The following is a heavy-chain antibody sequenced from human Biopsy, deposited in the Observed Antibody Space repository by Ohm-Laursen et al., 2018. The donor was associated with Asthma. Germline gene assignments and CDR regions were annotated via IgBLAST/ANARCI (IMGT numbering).Heavy chain of an antibody. CDR2: ISYDGSNK. CDR1: GFTFMTYG. CDR3: SREEPTSGWYQGSILR. J-gene: IGHJ4*02. Sequence: SLRLSCTASGFTFMTYGMHWVRQAPGKGLEWVACISYDGSNKYYADSVKGRSTISRDNSKNTLYLQMNSLRAEDTAAYYCSREEPTSGWYQGSILRWGQGTLVTVSS. D-gene: IGHD6-19*01. V-gene: IGHV3-30*03.